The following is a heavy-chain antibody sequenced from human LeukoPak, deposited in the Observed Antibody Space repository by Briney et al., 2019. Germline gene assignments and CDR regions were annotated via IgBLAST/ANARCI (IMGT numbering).Heavy chain of an antibody. Sequence: VGSLRLSCAASGFTFSSYAMSWVRQAPGKGLEWVSAISGSGGSTYYADSVKGRFTISRDNSKNTLYLQMNSLRAEDTAVYYCAKVGSMVRGVITDSFDYWGQGTLVTVSS. CDR2: ISGSGGST. J-gene: IGHJ4*02. CDR1: GFTFSSYA. CDR3: AKVGSMVRGVITDSFDY. D-gene: IGHD3-10*01. V-gene: IGHV3-23*01.